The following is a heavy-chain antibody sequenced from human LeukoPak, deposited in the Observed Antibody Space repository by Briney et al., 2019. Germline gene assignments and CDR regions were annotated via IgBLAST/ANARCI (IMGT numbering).Heavy chain of an antibody. D-gene: IGHD3-22*01. Sequence: GGSLRLSCAASGFTFSSYAMSWVRQAPGKGLEWVSAISGSGGSTYYADSVKGRFTISRDNSKNTLYLQMNSLRAEDTAVYYCASYDSSGYYWGNWGQGTLVTVSS. CDR3: ASYDSSGYYWGN. J-gene: IGHJ4*02. V-gene: IGHV3-23*01. CDR1: GFTFSSYA. CDR2: ISGSGGST.